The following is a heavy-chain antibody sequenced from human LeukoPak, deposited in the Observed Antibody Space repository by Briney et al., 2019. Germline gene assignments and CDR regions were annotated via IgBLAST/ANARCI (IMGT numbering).Heavy chain of an antibody. CDR3: ARDRYDSVYNWFDP. V-gene: IGHV4-4*07. CDR1: GGPISSYY. D-gene: IGHD3-22*01. Sequence: SETLSLTCTVSGGPISSYYWSWIRQPAGKGLEWIGRIYSSGSTNHNPSLKSRVTMSVDTSKNQFSLKVSSVTAADTAVYYCARDRYDSVYNWFDPWAREPWSPSPQ. CDR2: IYSSGST. J-gene: IGHJ5*02.